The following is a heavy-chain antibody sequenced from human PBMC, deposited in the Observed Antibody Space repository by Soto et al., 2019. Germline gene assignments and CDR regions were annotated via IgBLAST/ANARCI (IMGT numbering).Heavy chain of an antibody. Sequence: ASVKVSCKASGYTYTTRGISWVRQAPGQGLEWMGWINSYNGNTKYGQKFQGRLTMTTDTSTSTSYMELRSPRSDDTAVYYCTRDDSPNDYWGQGTLVTVSS. D-gene: IGHD3-3*01. J-gene: IGHJ4*02. CDR3: TRDDSPNDY. CDR1: GYTYTTRG. V-gene: IGHV1-18*01. CDR2: INSYNGNT.